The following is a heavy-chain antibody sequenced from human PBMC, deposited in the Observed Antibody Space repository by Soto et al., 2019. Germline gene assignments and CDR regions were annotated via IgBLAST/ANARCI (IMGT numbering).Heavy chain of an antibody. Sequence: HPGASLRLSCAVSGFTVSYNYMNWVRQAPGKGLEWVSVIYRGGDTFYADSVKGRFTISRDNSKNTLYLQMNSLRAEDTAVYYCARGMYGSGSYYIGDAFDMWGQGTMVTVSS. V-gene: IGHV3-53*01. CDR1: GFTVSYNY. CDR3: ARGMYGSGSYYIGDAFDM. CDR2: IYRGGDT. D-gene: IGHD3-10*01. J-gene: IGHJ3*02.